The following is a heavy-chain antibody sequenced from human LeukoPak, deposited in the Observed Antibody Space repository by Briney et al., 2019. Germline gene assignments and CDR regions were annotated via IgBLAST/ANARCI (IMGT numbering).Heavy chain of an antibody. J-gene: IGHJ6*03. CDR2: IIPIFGTT. Sequence: SVKVSCKASGGTFSSYSISWVRQAPGQGLEWLGGIIPIFGTTNYAQKFRGRVTITANESTSTAYMELSSLKSEDTAVYYCASGNIVVVPAAYYYYYYMDVWGKGTTVTVSS. CDR3: ASGNIVVVPAAYYYYYYMDV. CDR1: GGTFSSYS. V-gene: IGHV1-69*13. D-gene: IGHD2-2*01.